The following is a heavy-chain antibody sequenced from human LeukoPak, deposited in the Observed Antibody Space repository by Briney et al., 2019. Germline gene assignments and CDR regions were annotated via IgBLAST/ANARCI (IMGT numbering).Heavy chain of an antibody. CDR3: ARARRYGTSCSDY. Sequence: PGGSLRLSCVASGFTFSSYRMNWVRQAPGKGLEWFSSISSSSTYINYADSVKGRFTISRDNAKNSLYLQMNSLRAEDTAVYYCARARRYGTSCSDYWGQGTLVTVSS. J-gene: IGHJ4*02. D-gene: IGHD2-2*01. CDR2: ISSSSTYI. V-gene: IGHV3-21*01. CDR1: GFTFSSYR.